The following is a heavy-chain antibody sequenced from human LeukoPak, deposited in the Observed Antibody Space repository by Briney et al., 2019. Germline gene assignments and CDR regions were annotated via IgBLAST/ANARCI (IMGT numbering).Heavy chain of an antibody. CDR1: GASISSSY. CDR3: AGVTTVNTGDFDY. Sequence: SETLSLTCTVSGASISSSYWSWIRQPAGKGLEWIGRIYPSGSTNYNPSLKSRVTMSVDTSKNQFSLRLSSVTAADTAVYYCAGVTTVNTGDFDYWGQGTLVTVSS. D-gene: IGHD1-14*01. CDR2: IYPSGST. J-gene: IGHJ4*02. V-gene: IGHV4-4*07.